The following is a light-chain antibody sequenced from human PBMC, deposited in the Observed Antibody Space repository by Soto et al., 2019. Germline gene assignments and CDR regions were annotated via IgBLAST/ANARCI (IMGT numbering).Light chain of an antibody. CDR2: TTS. CDR3: QQSYSTPPIT. Sequence: DIQMTQSPSSLSASVGDRVTITCRTSQSISSFLNWYQHKPGNAPKLLIYTTSTLRSGVPSRFRGSGSGTHFTLTITKVQPEDFATYYCQQSYSTPPITFGQGTRLDIK. J-gene: IGKJ5*01. V-gene: IGKV1-39*01. CDR1: QSISSF.